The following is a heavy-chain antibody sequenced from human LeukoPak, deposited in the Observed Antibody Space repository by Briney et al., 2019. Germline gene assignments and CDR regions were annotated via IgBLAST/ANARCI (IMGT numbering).Heavy chain of an antibody. V-gene: IGHV3-48*03. D-gene: IGHD3-10*02. J-gene: IGHJ6*04. CDR1: GFTFSSYE. CDR3: AELGITMIGGV. CDR2: ISSSGSTI. Sequence: GGSLRLSRAASGFTFSSYEMNWVRQAPGKGLEWVSYISSSGSTIYYADSVKGRFAISRDNAKNSLYLQMNSLRAEDTAVYYCAELGITMIGGVWGKGTTVTISS.